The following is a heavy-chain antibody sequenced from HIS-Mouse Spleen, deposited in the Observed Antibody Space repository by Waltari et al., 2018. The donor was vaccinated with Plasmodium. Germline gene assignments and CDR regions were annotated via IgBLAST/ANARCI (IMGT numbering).Heavy chain of an antibody. CDR3: ARLVVEASKDSY. CDR1: GGSFSGSY. V-gene: IGHV4-34*01. D-gene: IGHD2-15*01. CDR2: IKHSGST. Sequence: QVQLQQWGAGLLKPSETLSLTCAVYGGSFSGSYWSWIRQPPGKGLAWIGEIKHSGSTNDNPCLKSRVTGAGDPSKNRLSRKLRCVTAADTAVYYCARLVVEASKDSYWGQGTLVTGSS. J-gene: IGHJ4*02.